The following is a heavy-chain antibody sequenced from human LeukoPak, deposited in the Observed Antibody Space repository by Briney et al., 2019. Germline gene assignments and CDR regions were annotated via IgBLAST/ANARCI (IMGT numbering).Heavy chain of an antibody. J-gene: IGHJ3*02. D-gene: IGHD3-10*01. CDR3: ARGAEYRGTAFDI. Sequence: GGSLRLSCAVSGFTISSNYMSWVRQPPGKGLEWVSGIYTGGSTYSADSVKGRFTIFRDNSKNTLHLQMHSLRVEDTAVYYCARGAEYRGTAFDIWGQGTMVTVSS. CDR1: GFTISSNY. CDR2: IYTGGST. V-gene: IGHV3-53*01.